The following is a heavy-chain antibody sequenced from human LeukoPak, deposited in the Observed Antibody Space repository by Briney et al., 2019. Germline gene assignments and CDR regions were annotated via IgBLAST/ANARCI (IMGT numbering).Heavy chain of an antibody. D-gene: IGHD3-3*01. CDR1: GYTFTGDY. J-gene: IGHJ6*03. CDR2: SKPNRGGT. V-gene: IGHV1-2*06. Sequence: ASVKVSCEASGYTFTGDYMHWVRQAPGQGLEWMGRSKPNRGGTNYAQKCQGRVAMTRDTSISTAYMELSRLRSDDTAVYYCARGGVDFWSGYSYYYYYMDVWGKGTTVTVSS. CDR3: ARGGVDFWSGYSYYYYYMDV.